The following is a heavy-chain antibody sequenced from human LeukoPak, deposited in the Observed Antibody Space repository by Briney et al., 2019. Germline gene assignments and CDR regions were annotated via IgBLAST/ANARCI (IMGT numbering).Heavy chain of an antibody. CDR2: INPNSGGT. CDR1: GYTFTGYY. D-gene: IGHD6-19*01. Sequence: ASVKVSCKASGYTFTGYYMHWVRQAPGQGLEWMGWINPNSGGTNYAQKFQGRVTMTRDTSISSAYMELSRLRSDDTAVYYCARDPYSSGWDPFDYWGQGTLVTVSS. CDR3: ARDPYSSGWDPFDY. J-gene: IGHJ4*02. V-gene: IGHV1-2*02.